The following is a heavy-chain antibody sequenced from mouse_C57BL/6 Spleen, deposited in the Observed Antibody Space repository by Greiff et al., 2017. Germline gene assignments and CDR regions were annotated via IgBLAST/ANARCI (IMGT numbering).Heavy chain of an antibody. CDR3: ATNPSSYGYFDV. V-gene: IGHV1-4*01. CDR2: INPSSGYT. D-gene: IGHD1-1*01. Sequence: QVQLQQSGAELARPGASVKMSCKASGYTFTSYTMHWVKQRPGQGLEWIGYINPSSGYTKYNQKFKDKATLTADKSSSTAYMQLSSLTSEDSAVYYCATNPSSYGYFDVWGTGTTVTVSS. J-gene: IGHJ1*03. CDR1: GYTFTSYT.